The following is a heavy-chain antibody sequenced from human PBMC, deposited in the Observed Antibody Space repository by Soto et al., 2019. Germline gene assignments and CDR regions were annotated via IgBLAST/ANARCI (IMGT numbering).Heavy chain of an antibody. D-gene: IGHD6-13*01. V-gene: IGHV4-30-4*01. CDR1: GGSISSGDYY. J-gene: IGHJ4*02. CDR2: IYYSGST. Sequence: QVQLQESGPGLVKPSQTLSLTCTVSGGSISSGDYYWSWIRQPPGKGLEWIGYIYYSGSTYYNPYLQSRVTIPVDTAKNQFSPKLSSVTAADPAVSYCARAEQQRTGDYWGQGTLVTVSS. CDR3: ARAEQQRTGDY.